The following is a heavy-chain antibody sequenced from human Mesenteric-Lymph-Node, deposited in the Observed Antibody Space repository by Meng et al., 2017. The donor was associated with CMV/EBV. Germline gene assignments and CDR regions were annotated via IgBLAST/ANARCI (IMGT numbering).Heavy chain of an antibody. J-gene: IGHJ6*02. Sequence: ASVKVSCKASGYTFSNYDVNWVRQTTGQGLQWLGWMNANSGYVAYAQKFQGRVTMTRNTSISTAYMELNSVTSEDTAIYYCARAREGVTNYYGMDVWGQGTTVTVSS. D-gene: IGHD4-11*01. CDR2: MNANSGYV. CDR3: ARAREGVTNYYGMDV. CDR1: GYTFSNYD. V-gene: IGHV1-8*01.